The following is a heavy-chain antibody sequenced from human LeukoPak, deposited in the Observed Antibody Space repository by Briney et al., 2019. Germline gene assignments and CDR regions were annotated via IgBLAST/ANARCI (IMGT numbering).Heavy chain of an antibody. CDR3: ATALGIAAAGFYFDY. D-gene: IGHD6-13*01. Sequence: ASVKVSRKVSGYTLTELSMHWVRQAPGTGLEWMGGFDPEDGETIYAQKFQGRVTMTEDTSTDTAYMELSSLRSEDTAVYYCATALGIAAAGFYFDYWGQGTLVTVSS. J-gene: IGHJ4*02. CDR1: GYTLTELS. V-gene: IGHV1-24*01. CDR2: FDPEDGET.